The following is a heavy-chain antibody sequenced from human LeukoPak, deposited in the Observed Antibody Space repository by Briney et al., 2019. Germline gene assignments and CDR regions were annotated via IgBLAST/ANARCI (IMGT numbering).Heavy chain of an antibody. Sequence: PGGSLRLSCAASGFTFSSYGMNWVRQAPGKGLEWVSCISSYSYIYYADSVKGRFAISRDNAKNSLYLQMDSLRAEDTAVYYCARDLAVAGTGGFDYWGQGTLVTASS. V-gene: IGHV3-21*01. J-gene: IGHJ4*02. CDR2: ISSYSYI. CDR1: GFTFSSYG. D-gene: IGHD6-19*01. CDR3: ARDLAVAGTGGFDY.